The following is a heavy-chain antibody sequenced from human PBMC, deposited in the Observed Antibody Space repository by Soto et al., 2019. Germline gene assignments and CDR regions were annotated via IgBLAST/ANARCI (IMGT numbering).Heavy chain of an antibody. CDR3: ASAPYYDFWSGYYHYFDY. Sequence: SETLSLTCTVSGGSISSGDYYWSWIRQPPGKGLEWIGYIYYSGSTYYNPSLKSRVTISVDTSKNQFSLKLSSVTAADTAVYYCASAPYYDFWSGYYHYFDYWGQGTLVTVSS. D-gene: IGHD3-3*01. V-gene: IGHV4-30-4*01. CDR2: IYYSGST. J-gene: IGHJ4*02. CDR1: GGSISSGDYY.